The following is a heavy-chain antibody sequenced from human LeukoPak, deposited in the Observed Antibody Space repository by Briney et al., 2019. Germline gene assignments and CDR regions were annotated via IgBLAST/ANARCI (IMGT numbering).Heavy chain of an antibody. Sequence: GGSLRLSCAASGFTFSSYAMHWVRQAPGKGLEWVAVISYDGSSKYYADSVRGRFTISRDNSKNTLYLQMNSLRAEDTAVYYCARGPGVVPAAAHFDYWGQGTLVTVSS. CDR3: ARGPGVVPAAAHFDY. D-gene: IGHD2-2*01. V-gene: IGHV3-30*04. J-gene: IGHJ4*02. CDR1: GFTFSSYA. CDR2: ISYDGSSK.